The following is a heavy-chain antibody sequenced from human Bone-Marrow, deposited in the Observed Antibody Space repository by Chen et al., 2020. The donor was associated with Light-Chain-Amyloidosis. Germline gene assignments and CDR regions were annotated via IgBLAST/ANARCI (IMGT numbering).Heavy chain of an antibody. CDR1: GFTYGTNS. CDR2: ISTSSSYI. V-gene: IGHV3-21*02. D-gene: IGHD5-18*01. CDR3: VREVYDYNYGASYYYYSMDV. Sequence: EVPLVESGGGLVKPGGSLSPTCLAPGFTYGTNSMHWGRQAPGKGLEWVSSISTSSSYIHYADSMKGRFTISRDNAKNALFLQMNSLRAEDTAVYYCVREVYDYNYGASYYYYSMDVWGQGTTVTVSS. J-gene: IGHJ6*02.